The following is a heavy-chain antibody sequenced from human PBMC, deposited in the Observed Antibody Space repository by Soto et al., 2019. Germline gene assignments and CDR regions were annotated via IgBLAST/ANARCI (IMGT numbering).Heavy chain of an antibody. CDR1: GYSFTSYW. CDR3: ARPLMNYDSSGYYDAFDI. D-gene: IGHD3-22*01. CDR2: IYPGDSDT. V-gene: IGHV5-51*01. Sequence: GESLKISCKGSGYSFTSYWIGWVRQMPGKGLEWMGIIYPGDSDTSYSPSFQGQVTISADKSISTAYLQWSSLKASDTAMYYCARPLMNYDSSGYYDAFDIWGQGTMVTVSS. J-gene: IGHJ3*02.